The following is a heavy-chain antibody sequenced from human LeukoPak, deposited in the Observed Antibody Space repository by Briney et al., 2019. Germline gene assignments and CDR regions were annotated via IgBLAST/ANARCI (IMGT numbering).Heavy chain of an antibody. J-gene: IGHJ6*03. CDR2: IYSDGTT. CDR3: AREIDGTAAAFYDYYMDV. V-gene: IGHV3-53*01. D-gene: IGHD6-13*01. CDR1: AFTVSTNY. Sequence: PGGSLRLSCAASAFTVSTNYMSWVRQAPGKGLEWVSVIYSDGTTYYADSVKGRFTISRDNAMNSLFLQMNSLRAEDTAVYYCAREIDGTAAAFYDYYMDVWGKGTTVTVSS.